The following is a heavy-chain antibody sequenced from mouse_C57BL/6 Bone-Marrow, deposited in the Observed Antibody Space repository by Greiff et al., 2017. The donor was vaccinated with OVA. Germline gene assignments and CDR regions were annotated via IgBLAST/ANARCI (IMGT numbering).Heavy chain of an antibody. V-gene: IGHV5-9*04. CDR2: ISGGGGNT. D-gene: IGHD1-1*01. CDR1: GFTFSSYT. CDR3: AEPYYYYGGSYGFAY. Sequence: EVQLVESGGGLVKPGGSLKLSCAASGFTFSSYTMSWVRQTPEKRLEWVATISGGGGNTYYPDSVKGRFTISRDNAKNTLYLQMSSLRSEDTAMYYCAEPYYYYGGSYGFAYWGQGTMVTVSA. J-gene: IGHJ3*01.